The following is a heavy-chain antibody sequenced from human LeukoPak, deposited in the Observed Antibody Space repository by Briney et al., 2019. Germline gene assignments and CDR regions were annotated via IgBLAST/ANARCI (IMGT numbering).Heavy chain of an antibody. CDR1: GFTFDDYG. CDR3: AKFRLHYYDSSGPDYYCDY. CDR2: INTEGSST. D-gene: IGHD3-22*01. V-gene: IGHV3-23*01. Sequence: GGSLRLSCAASGFTFDDYGMSWVRQAPGKGLMWVSRINTEGSSTSYADSVKGRFTISRDNSKNTLYLQMNSLRADDTAVYYCAKFRLHYYDSSGPDYYCDYWGQGTLVTVSS. J-gene: IGHJ4*02.